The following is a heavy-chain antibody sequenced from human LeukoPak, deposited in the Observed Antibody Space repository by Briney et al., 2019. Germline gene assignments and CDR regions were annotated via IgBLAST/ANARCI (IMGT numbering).Heavy chain of an antibody. J-gene: IGHJ4*02. CDR3: ARRSGGGDYYFDY. D-gene: IGHD3-16*01. CDR2: MYYRGST. V-gene: IGHV4-39*07. CDR1: GGSINSSSYY. Sequence: SETLSLTCTVSGGSINSSSYYWGWVRQPPGKGLEWIGSMYYRGSTYYNPSLKSRVTISLDTSKNQFSLKLTSVTAADTAVYYCARRSGGGDYYFDYWGQGTLVTVSS.